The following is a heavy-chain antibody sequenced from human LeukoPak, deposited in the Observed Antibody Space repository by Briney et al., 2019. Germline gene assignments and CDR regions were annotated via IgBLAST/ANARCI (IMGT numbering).Heavy chain of an antibody. V-gene: IGHV4-39*01. CDR2: IYYSGRT. D-gene: IGHD1-14*01. J-gene: IGHJ6*02. CDR1: GGSISRSTYY. Sequence: RATETLSLTCTVSGGSISRSTYYWGWIRQPPGRGLDWIGSIYYSGRTYYNPSLKSRVTISVDTSKNQFSLNLSSVTAADTAVYYCARTTRSEYYYGMDVWGQGTTVTVSS. CDR3: ARTTRSEYYYGMDV.